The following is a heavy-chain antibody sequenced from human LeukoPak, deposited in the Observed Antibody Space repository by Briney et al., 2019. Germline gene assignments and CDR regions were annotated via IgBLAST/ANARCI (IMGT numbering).Heavy chain of an antibody. D-gene: IGHD6-13*01. CDR2: IYHSGST. Sequence: PSETLSLTCAVSGGSISSGGYSWSWIRQPPGKGLEWIGYIYHSGSTYYNPSLKSRVTISADRSKNQFSLKLSSVTAADTAVYYCARELKGIAAAGGYNWFDPWGQGTLVTVSS. CDR3: ARELKGIAAAGGYNWFDP. J-gene: IGHJ5*02. CDR1: GGSISSGGYS. V-gene: IGHV4-30-2*01.